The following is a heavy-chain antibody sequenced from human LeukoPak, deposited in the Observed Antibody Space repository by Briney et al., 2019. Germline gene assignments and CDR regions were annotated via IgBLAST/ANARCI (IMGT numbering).Heavy chain of an antibody. CDR3: ARGPGSSGGAYVGDY. D-gene: IGHD3-22*01. Sequence: GGSLILSCAASGFTFSNHWMHWVRQVPGKGLVWVSRSDGGGSSTSYADSVKGRFSISRDNARSTLYLQMNSLRAEDTAMYYCARGPGSSGGAYVGDYWGHGTLVTVSP. J-gene: IGHJ4*01. CDR1: GFTFSNHW. CDR2: SDGGGSST. V-gene: IGHV3-74*01.